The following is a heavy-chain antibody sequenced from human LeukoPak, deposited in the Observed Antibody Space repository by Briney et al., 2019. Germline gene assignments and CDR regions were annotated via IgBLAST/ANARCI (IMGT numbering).Heavy chain of an antibody. CDR2: INIDGSST. D-gene: IGHD5-18*01. Sequence: GGSLRLSCAASGFTFSSYAMSWVRQGPGKGLEWISRINIDGSSTTYADSVKGRFTISRDNSKNTLYLHMNGLRVEDTAIYYCARDERWIQFNYWGQGTLVTVSS. CDR3: ARDERWIQFNY. CDR1: GFTFSSYA. V-gene: IGHV3-23*01. J-gene: IGHJ4*02.